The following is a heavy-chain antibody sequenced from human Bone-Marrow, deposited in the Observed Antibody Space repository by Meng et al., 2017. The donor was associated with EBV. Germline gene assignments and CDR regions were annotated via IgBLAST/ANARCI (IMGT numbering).Heavy chain of an antibody. V-gene: IGHV3-30*04. D-gene: IGHD3-22*01. J-gene: IGHJ4*02. CDR2: ISYEGTNK. Sequence: QVQLVESGGNVVQLGRSLRLSCAASGFIFSTYAMHWVRQAPGKGLDWVAVISYEGTNKYYADSVKGRFTISRDNSKNTLYLQMNSLRSEDTAIYYCARGVYDSSGWAGGFDSWGQGTLVTVSS. CDR1: GFIFSTYA. CDR3: ARGVYDSSGWAGGFDS.